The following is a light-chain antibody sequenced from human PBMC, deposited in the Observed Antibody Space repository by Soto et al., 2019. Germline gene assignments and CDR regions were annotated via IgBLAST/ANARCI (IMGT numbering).Light chain of an antibody. CDR3: QSYDSSLSGSEV. V-gene: IGLV1-40*01. CDR1: SSNIGAGYH. J-gene: IGLJ2*01. CDR2: GNS. Sequence: QSVLTQPPSVSGAPGQRVTISCTGSSSNIGAGYHVHWYQQLPGTAPKLLIYGNSNRPSGVPDRFSGSKSGTSASLAITGLQAEDEADYYCQSYDSSLSGSEVFGGGTKVTVL.